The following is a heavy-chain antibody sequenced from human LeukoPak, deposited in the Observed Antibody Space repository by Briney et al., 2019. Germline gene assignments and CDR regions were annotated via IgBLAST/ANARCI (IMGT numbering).Heavy chain of an antibody. J-gene: IGHJ4*02. CDR3: ARYSSALIDY. CDR1: GGSFSGYY. D-gene: IGHD6-19*01. Sequence: SETLSLTCTFYGGSFSGYYWSWIRQPPGKGLEWIGEINYSGDTNYNPSLKSRVTISVDTSKNQFSLKLSSVTAADTAVYYCARYSSALIDYWGQGTLVTVSS. V-gene: IGHV4-34*01. CDR2: INYSGDT.